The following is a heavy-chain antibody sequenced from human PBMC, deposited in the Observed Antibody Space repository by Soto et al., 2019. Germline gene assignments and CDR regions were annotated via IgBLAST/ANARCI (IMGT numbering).Heavy chain of an antibody. CDR1: GGSISSYY. J-gene: IGHJ4*02. V-gene: IGHV4-59*01. CDR2: IYYSGST. CDR3: ARSEGRY. Sequence: SETLSLTCTVSGGSISSYYWSWIRQPPGKGLEWIGCIYYSGSTNYNPSLKSRVTISVDTSKNQFSLKLSSVTAADTAVYYCARSEGRYWGQGTLVPVSS.